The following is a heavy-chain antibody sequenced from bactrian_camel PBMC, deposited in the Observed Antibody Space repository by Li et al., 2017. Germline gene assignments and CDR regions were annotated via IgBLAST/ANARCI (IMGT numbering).Heavy chain of an antibody. CDR2: IVTGTGEP. J-gene: IGHJ4*01. CDR1: TYIYGSLC. V-gene: IGHV3S1*01. D-gene: IGHD3*01. CDR3: AARRGVGLCSFGNDDY. Sequence: HVQLVESGGDSVQAGGSLRLSCAVSTYIYGSLCMGRFRQVPGKEREGVAAIVTGTGEPLYADSSKGRFTISQDNAKRTVDLQVNNLKPEDTAMYVCAARRGVGLCSFGNDDYWGQGTQVTVS.